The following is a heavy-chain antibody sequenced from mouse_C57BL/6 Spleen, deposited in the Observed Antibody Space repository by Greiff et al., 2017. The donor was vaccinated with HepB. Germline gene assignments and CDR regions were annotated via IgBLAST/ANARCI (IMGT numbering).Heavy chain of an antibody. CDR1: GYTFTSYW. J-gene: IGHJ3*01. CDR2: IYPGSGST. CDR3: ARMGIYYGSSYPFAY. V-gene: IGHV1-55*01. Sequence: VQLQQPGAELVKPGASVKMSCKASGYTFTSYWITWVKQRPGQGLEWIGDIYPGSGSTNYNEKFKSKATLTVDTSSSTAYMQLSSMTSEDSAVYYCARMGIYYGSSYPFAYWGQGTLVTVSA. D-gene: IGHD1-1*01.